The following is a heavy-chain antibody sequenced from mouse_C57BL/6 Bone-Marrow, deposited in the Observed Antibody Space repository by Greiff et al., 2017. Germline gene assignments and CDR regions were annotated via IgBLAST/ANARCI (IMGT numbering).Heavy chain of an antibody. Sequence: QVQLQQPGAELVMPGASVKLSCKASGYTFTSYWMHWVKQRPGQGLEWIREIDPSDSYTNYNQKFKGKSTLTVDKSSSTAYMQLSSLTSEDSAVYYCARSPAPHYYGSSYEGYYAMDYWGQGTSVTVSS. J-gene: IGHJ4*01. D-gene: IGHD1-1*01. CDR1: GYTFTSYW. CDR2: IDPSDSYT. V-gene: IGHV1-69*01. CDR3: ARSPAPHYYGSSYEGYYAMDY.